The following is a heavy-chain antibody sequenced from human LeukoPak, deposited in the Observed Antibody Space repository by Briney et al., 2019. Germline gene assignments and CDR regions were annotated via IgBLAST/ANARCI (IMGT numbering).Heavy chain of an antibody. CDR3: ARGGYYGSGSYHDAFDI. V-gene: IGHV1-2*04. J-gene: IGHJ3*02. D-gene: IGHD3-10*01. Sequence: ASVKVSCKASGYTFTGYYMHRVRQAPGQGLEWMGWINPNSGGTNYAQKFQGWVTMTRDTSISTAYMELSRLRSDDTAVYYCARGGYYGSGSYHDAFDIWGQGTMVTVSS. CDR2: INPNSGGT. CDR1: GYTFTGYY.